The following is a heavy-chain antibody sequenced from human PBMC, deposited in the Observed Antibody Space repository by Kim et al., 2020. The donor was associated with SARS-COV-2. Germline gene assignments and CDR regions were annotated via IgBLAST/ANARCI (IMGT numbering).Heavy chain of an antibody. CDR2: ISGSGGST. CDR3: AKDRGLLWFEESLDY. D-gene: IGHD3-10*01. Sequence: GGSLRLSCAASGFTFSSYAMSWVRQAPGKGLEWVSAISGSGGSTYYADSVKGRFTISRDNSKNTLYLQMNSLRAEDTAVYYCAKDRGLLWFEESLDYWGQGTLVTVSS. J-gene: IGHJ4*02. CDR1: GFTFSSYA. V-gene: IGHV3-23*01.